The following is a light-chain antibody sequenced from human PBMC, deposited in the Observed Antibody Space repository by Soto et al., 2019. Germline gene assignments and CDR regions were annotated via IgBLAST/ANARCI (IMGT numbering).Light chain of an antibody. J-gene: IGKJ4*01. CDR3: QQTRSYPST. CDR2: AAS. Sequence: IQLTQSPSSLSASVGDRVTITCRASQDIAIYLAWYQQKPGEAPKLLIYAASTLYGGVPSRFSGSGSGTDFALTITSLQAEDFATYYCQQTRSYPSTFGGGTKVEIK. V-gene: IGKV1-9*01. CDR1: QDIAIY.